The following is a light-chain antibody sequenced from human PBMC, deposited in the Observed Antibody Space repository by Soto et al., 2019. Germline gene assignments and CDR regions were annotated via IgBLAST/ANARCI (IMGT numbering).Light chain of an antibody. J-gene: IGLJ3*02. Sequence: QLVLTQSPSASASLGASVKLTCTLSSGHSSDAIAWHQQQPEKGPRYLMKVNSDGSHSKGDGIPDRFSGSSSGAERYLTISSLQSEDEVDYYCQTWDTGIWVFGGGTQLTVL. CDR2: VNSDGSH. CDR3: QTWDTGIWV. V-gene: IGLV4-69*01. CDR1: SGHSSDA.